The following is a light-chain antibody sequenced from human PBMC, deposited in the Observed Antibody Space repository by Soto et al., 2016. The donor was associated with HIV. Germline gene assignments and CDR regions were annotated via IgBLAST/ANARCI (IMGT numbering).Light chain of an antibody. V-gene: IGKV1-5*03. CDR1: QSISSY. CDR3: QQYSSYPLT. CDR2: KAS. Sequence: DIQMTQSPSTLSASVGDRVTITCRASQSISSYLAWYQQKPGKAPKLLICKASSLQSGVPSRFSGSGSGTEFTLTISSLQPDDFATYYCQQYSSYPLTFGGGTKVEIK. J-gene: IGKJ4*01.